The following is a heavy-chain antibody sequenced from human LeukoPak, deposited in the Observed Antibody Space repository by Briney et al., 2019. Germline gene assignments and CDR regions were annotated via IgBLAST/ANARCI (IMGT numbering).Heavy chain of an antibody. J-gene: IGHJ3*02. CDR1: GFTIGRYW. CDR3: VKDGSGGHAFDI. Sequence: GSLRLSCADSGFTIGRYWMHWVRQAPGKGLVWVSHITTDGSGTCYADSVKGRFTISRDNAKNTLYLQMNSLRPEDSALYFCVKDGSGGHAFDIWGQGTKVTVSS. V-gene: IGHV3-74*01. CDR2: ITTDGSGT. D-gene: IGHD3-16*01.